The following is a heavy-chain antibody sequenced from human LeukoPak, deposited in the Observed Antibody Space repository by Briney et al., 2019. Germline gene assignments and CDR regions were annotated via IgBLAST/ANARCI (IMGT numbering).Heavy chain of an antibody. CDR3: ARDLGFGSGYDLGY. D-gene: IGHD5-12*01. CDR1: GGSISSSNW. CDR2: IYHSGST. J-gene: IGHJ4*02. V-gene: IGHV4-4*02. Sequence: SETLSLTCAVSGGSISSSNWWSWVRPPPGKGLEWIGEIYHSGSTNYNPSLKSRVTISVDKSKNQFSPKLSSVTAADTAVYYCARDLGFGSGYDLGYWGQGTLVTVSS.